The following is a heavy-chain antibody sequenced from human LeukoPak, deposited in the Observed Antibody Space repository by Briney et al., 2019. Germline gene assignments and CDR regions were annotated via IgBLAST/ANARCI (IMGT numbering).Heavy chain of an antibody. CDR2: IIPIFGTA. CDR3: AIYCYDSSEVDY. Sequence: ASVKVSCKASGGTFSSYAISWVRQAPAQGLEWMGGIIPIFGTANYEQTFQGRVTITTDESTSTAYMELSSLRSEDTAVYYCAIYCYDSSEVDYWGQGTLVTVSS. J-gene: IGHJ4*02. D-gene: IGHD3-22*01. V-gene: IGHV1-69*05. CDR1: GGTFSSYA.